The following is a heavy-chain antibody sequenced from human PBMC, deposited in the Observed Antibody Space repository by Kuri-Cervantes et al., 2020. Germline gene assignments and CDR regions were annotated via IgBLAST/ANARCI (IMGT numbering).Heavy chain of an antibody. J-gene: IGHJ5*02. Sequence: GESLKISCKGSGYSFTSYWIGWVRQMPGKGLEWMGIIYPGDSDTRYSPSFQGQVTISADKSISTAYLQWSSLKAPDTAMYYCARLGGYYYDSSGYYWNWFDPWGQGTLVTVSS. V-gene: IGHV5-51*01. CDR3: ARLGGYYYDSSGYYWNWFDP. CDR2: IYPGDSDT. CDR1: GYSFTSYW. D-gene: IGHD3-22*01.